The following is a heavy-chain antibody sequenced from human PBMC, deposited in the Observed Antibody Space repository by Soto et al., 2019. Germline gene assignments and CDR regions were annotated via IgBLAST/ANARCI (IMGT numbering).Heavy chain of an antibody. CDR1: SDSMNSGGYY. D-gene: IGHD6-6*01. J-gene: IGHJ6*02. CDR2: IYSNGDT. Sequence: QVQLQESGPGLVKPSQTLSLTCSVSSDSMNSGGYYWSWIRQHPGKGLEWIGYIYSNGDTYYNPSLKSRVTISVDKSKNQFSLNLTSVTAADTAVYYCARRGGRSSGYYYYAMDVWGQGTTVTVSS. CDR3: ARRGGRSSGYYYYAMDV. V-gene: IGHV4-31*03.